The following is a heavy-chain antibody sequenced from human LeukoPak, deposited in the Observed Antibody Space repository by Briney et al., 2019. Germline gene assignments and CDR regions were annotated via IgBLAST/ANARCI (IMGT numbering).Heavy chain of an antibody. D-gene: IGHD4-17*01. CDR3: SGDLKMTTVNDGVGY. CDR1: GYTFTSYG. CDR2: TSAYNGNT. V-gene: IGHV1-18*01. Sequence: AAVTVSRKSSGYTFTSYGISRVRPPPGQGLEWMGVTSAYNGNTNYAQKHQGRVTMTTDTSKGTAFMELQSQSHDGSGVSFCSGDLKMTTVNDGVGYWGQGTLVTVSS. J-gene: IGHJ4*02.